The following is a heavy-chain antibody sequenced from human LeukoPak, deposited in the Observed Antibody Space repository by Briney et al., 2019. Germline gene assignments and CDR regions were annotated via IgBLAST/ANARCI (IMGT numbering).Heavy chain of an antibody. J-gene: IGHJ4*02. CDR1: GLRFRNYG. V-gene: IGHV3-33*01. CDR3: TRVGYIDEGIDY. Sequence: GGSLRLSCAASGLRFRNYGMHWVRQAPGKGLEWVAVIWYDGSNQYYVDSVKGRFTVSRDNAKNTLYLQMNSLRAEDTAVYYCTRVGYIDEGIDYWGQGTLVTVSS. CDR2: IWYDGSNQ. D-gene: IGHD5-24*01.